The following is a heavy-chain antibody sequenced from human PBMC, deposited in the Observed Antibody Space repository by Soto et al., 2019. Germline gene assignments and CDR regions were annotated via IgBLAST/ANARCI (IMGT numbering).Heavy chain of an antibody. CDR1: GGSIRSHY. CDR3: ARGVGYYDSSGYYSFDY. V-gene: IGHV4-59*11. Sequence: KAPATLSLSRTVSGGSIRSHYWSLIGQPPGKGLEWIGYIYYSGGTNYNPSLKSRVTISVDTSKNQFSLKLSSVTAADTAVYYCARGVGYYDSSGYYSFDYWGQGTLVTVS. D-gene: IGHD3-22*01. J-gene: IGHJ4*02. CDR2: IYYSGGT.